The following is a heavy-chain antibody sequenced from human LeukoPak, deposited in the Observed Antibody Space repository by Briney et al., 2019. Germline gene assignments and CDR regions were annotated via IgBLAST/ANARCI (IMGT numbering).Heavy chain of an antibody. V-gene: IGHV4-39*01. CDR1: GGSISSSSYY. CDR2: IYYSGST. CDR3: ATFDYGDYGMDV. J-gene: IGHJ6*02. D-gene: IGHD4-17*01. Sequence: SETLSLTCTVSGGSISSSSYYWGWIRQPPGKGLEWIGSIYYSGSTYYNPSPKSRVTISVDTPKNQFSLKLSSVTAADTAVYYCATFDYGDYGMDVWGQGTTVTVSS.